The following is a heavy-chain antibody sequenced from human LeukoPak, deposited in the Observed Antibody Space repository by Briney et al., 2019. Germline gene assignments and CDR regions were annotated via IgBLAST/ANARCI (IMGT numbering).Heavy chain of an antibody. CDR2: IKQDGSEK. D-gene: IGHD6-6*01. CDR1: GFTFSSYW. J-gene: IGHJ4*02. Sequence: GGSLRLSCAASGFTFSSYWMSWVRQAPGRGLEWVANIKQDGSEKYYVDSLKGRFTISRDNAKNSLYLQMNSLRAEDTAVYYCARVSWYSSSSRYFDYWGQGTLVTVSS. CDR3: ARVSWYSSSSRYFDY. V-gene: IGHV3-7*04.